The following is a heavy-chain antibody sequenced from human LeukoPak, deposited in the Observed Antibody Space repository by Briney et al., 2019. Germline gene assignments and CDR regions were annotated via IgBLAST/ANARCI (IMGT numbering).Heavy chain of an antibody. J-gene: IGHJ4*02. V-gene: IGHV4-59*08. CDR3: ARRGAYYYDSSGYYYGYDY. Sequence: SETLSLTCTVSGGSISSYYWSWIRQPPGKGLEWIGYIYYSGSTNYNPSLKSRVTISVDTSKNQFSLKLSSVTAADTAVYYCARRGAYYYDSSGYYYGYDYWGQGTLVTVSS. CDR2: IYYSGST. CDR1: GGSISSYY. D-gene: IGHD3-22*01.